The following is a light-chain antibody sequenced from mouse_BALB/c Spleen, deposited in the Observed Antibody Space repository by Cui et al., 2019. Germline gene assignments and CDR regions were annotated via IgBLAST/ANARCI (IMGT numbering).Light chain of an antibody. CDR1: QSISDY. Sequence: DIVMTQSPATLSVTPGDRVSLSCRASQSISDYLHWYQQKSHESPRLLIKYASQSISGIPSRFSGSGSGSDFTLSINSVEPEDVGVYYCQNGHSLFTFGSGTKLKIK. CDR2: YAS. V-gene: IGKV5-39*01. J-gene: IGKJ4*01. CDR3: QNGHSLFT.